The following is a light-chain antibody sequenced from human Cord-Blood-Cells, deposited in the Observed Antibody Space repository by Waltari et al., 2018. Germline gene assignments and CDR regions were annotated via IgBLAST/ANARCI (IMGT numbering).Light chain of an antibody. CDR3: AAWDDGLSGVV. J-gene: IGLJ2*01. V-gene: IGLV1-47*03. Sequence: QSVLTQPPSASGTPAQRVTLSCSGSSPNIGSSYVYCYQQLPATTPKPHISWTKQRPSRVPYRFSGSKSGTSASLSISGLWSEYEADYYCAAWDDGLSGVVFGGGTKLTVL. CDR1: SPNIGSSY. CDR2: WTK.